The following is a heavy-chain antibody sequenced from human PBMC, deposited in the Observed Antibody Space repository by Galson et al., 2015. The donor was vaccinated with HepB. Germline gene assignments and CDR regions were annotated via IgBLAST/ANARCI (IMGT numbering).Heavy chain of an antibody. CDR3: ARPHSSGWYRVGHYGMDV. D-gene: IGHD6-19*01. CDR2: IYYSGST. V-gene: IGHV4-30-4*01. CDR1: GGSISSGDYY. J-gene: IGHJ6*02. Sequence: TLSLTCTVSGGSISSGDYYWSWIRQPPGKGLEWIGYIYYSGSTYYNPSLKSRVTISVDTSKNQFSLKLSSVTAADTAVYYCARPHSSGWYRVGHYGMDVWGQGTTVTVSS.